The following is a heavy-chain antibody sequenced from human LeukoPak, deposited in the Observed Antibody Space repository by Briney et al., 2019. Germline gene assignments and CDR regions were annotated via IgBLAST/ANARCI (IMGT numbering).Heavy chain of an antibody. Sequence: ASVKVSCKASGYTFTGYYMHWVRQAPGQGLEWMGWINPNSGGTNYAQKFQGRVTMTRDTSISTAYMELSRLRSDDTAVYYCARVSHSGSYSADYWGQGTLVTVSS. J-gene: IGHJ4*02. CDR1: GYTFTGYY. V-gene: IGHV1-2*02. D-gene: IGHD1-26*01. CDR3: ARVSHSGSYSADY. CDR2: INPNSGGT.